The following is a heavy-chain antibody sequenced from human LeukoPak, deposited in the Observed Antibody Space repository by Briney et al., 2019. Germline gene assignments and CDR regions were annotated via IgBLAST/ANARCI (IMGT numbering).Heavy chain of an antibody. V-gene: IGHV5-51*01. CDR3: ARLEAAAGKRYYYYYGMDV. CDR2: IYPGDSDT. J-gene: IGHJ6*02. D-gene: IGHD6-13*01. CDR1: GYSFTSYW. Sequence: GESLKISCKGSGYSFTSYWIGWVRQMLGKGLEWMGIIYPGDSDTRYSPSFQGQVTISADKSISTAYLQWSSLKASDTAMYYCARLEAAAGKRYYYYYGMDVWGQGTTVTVSS.